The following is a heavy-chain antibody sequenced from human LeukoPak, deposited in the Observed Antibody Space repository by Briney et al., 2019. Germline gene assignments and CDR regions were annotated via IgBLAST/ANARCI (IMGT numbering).Heavy chain of an antibody. Sequence: GGSLRLSCAASGFIFSSYSMSWVRQAPGKGLEWVSAIYSGGTTYYANSVKGRFTISRDNSKNMLYLLMNSLRAEDTAIYHCARQTGASTNFDNWGQGTLVTVSS. V-gene: IGHV3-66*04. D-gene: IGHD2-2*01. CDR1: GFIFSSYS. CDR2: IYSGGTT. J-gene: IGHJ4*02. CDR3: ARQTGASTNFDN.